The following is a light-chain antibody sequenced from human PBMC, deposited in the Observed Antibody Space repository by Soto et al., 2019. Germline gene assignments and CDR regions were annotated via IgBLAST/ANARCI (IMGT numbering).Light chain of an antibody. CDR3: MQGTHWPPIT. CDR2: KVS. V-gene: IGKV2-30*01. J-gene: IGKJ5*01. Sequence: DVVVTQCPLSLPITLVEAASISCXSSQXLXYSDGNTYLSWFHQRTGQSPRRLIYKVSNRDSGVPDRFSGSGSGTDFTLKISRVEAEDIGVYYCMQGTHWPPITFGQGTRLEI. CDR1: QXLXYSDGNTY.